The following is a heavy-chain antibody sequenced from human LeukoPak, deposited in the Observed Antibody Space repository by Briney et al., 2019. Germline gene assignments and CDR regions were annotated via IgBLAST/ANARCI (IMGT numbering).Heavy chain of an antibody. Sequence: PSETLSLTCTVSGGSIGTYSWNWIRQPPGKGLEWIGYIYYSGSTNYNPSLKSRVTISVDTSKNQFSLKLSSVTAADTAVYYCARVSITIFGVAFDYWGQGTLVTVSS. CDR1: GGSIGTYS. V-gene: IGHV4-59*01. D-gene: IGHD3-3*01. J-gene: IGHJ4*02. CDR2: IYYSGST. CDR3: ARVSITIFGVAFDY.